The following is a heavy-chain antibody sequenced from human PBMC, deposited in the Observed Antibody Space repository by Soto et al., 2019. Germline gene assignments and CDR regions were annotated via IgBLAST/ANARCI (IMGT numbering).Heavy chain of an antibody. V-gene: IGHV4-4*02. Sequence: PSETLYLTCAGPGGSISSSNWGSWVRQPPGKGLEWIGKIYHNGSTNYNPSLKSRVTISVDKSKNQFSLKLSSVTAADTAVYYCARRYYDSSGPNQNFDYWGQGTLVTVSS. CDR1: GGSISSSNW. D-gene: IGHD3-22*01. CDR3: ARRYYDSSGPNQNFDY. J-gene: IGHJ4*02. CDR2: IYHNGST.